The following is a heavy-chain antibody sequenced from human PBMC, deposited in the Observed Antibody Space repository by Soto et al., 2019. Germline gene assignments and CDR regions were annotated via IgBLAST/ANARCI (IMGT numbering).Heavy chain of an antibody. V-gene: IGHV1-69*08. D-gene: IGHD2-2*01. CDR3: ARDPIGYCSDTTCYPFFDD. J-gene: IGHJ4*02. CDR1: GGTFNKHT. CDR2: IIPFLGKT. Sequence: ASVKVSCKASGGTFNKHTISWVRQAPGQGLEWMGRIIPFLGKTNYAQEFQGRVTITADKSTSTVYMELTSLTSEDTAIYYCARDPIGYCSDTTCYPFFDDWGQGTQVTVSS.